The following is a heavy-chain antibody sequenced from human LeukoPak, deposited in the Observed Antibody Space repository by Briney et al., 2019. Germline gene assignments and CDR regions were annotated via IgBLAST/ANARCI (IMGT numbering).Heavy chain of an antibody. CDR2: IYSGGSK. CDR1: GFTVSSNY. V-gene: IGHV3-66*01. D-gene: IGHD1-26*01. Sequence: GSLRLSCAALGFTVSSNYMNWVRQAPGKGLGGVSIIYSGGSKYYAASLKGRFTISRNNSKNTLYLQINSLRAEDTAVYYCAKDRVGATSFDYWGQGTLVTVSS. J-gene: IGHJ4*02. CDR3: AKDRVGATSFDY.